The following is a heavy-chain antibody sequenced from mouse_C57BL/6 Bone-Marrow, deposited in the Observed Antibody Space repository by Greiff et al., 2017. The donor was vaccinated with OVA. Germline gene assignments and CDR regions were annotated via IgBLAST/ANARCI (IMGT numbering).Heavy chain of an antibody. Sequence: EVKLMESGPVLVKPGASVKMSCKASGYTFTDYYMNWVKQSHGKSLEWIGVINPYNGGTSYNQKFKGKATLTVDKSSSTAYMELNSLTSEDSAVYYCARSGGFAYWGQGTLVTVSA. D-gene: IGHD3-1*01. J-gene: IGHJ3*01. CDR3: ARSGGFAY. CDR1: GYTFTDYY. CDR2: INPYNGGT. V-gene: IGHV1-19*01.